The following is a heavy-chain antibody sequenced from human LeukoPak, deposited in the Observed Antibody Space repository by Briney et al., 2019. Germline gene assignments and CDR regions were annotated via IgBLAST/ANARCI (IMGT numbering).Heavy chain of an antibody. Sequence: GGSLRLSCAASGFTFSSYAMSWVRQAPGKGLEWVTAISGSGGSTYYADSVRGRFTISRDNSKNTLYLYMNSLRPDDTAVYYCAKDRIIRPAATSFDSWGQGTLVTVSS. CDR1: GFTFSSYA. CDR2: ISGSGGST. D-gene: IGHD2-2*01. V-gene: IGHV3-23*01. CDR3: AKDRIIRPAATSFDS. J-gene: IGHJ4*02.